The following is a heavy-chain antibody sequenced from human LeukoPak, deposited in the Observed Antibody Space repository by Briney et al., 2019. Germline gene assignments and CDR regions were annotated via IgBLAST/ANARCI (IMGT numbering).Heavy chain of an antibody. V-gene: IGHV3-53*01. CDR2: IYSGGST. Sequence: GGPLRLSCAASGFTVSSNYMSWVRQAPGKGLEWVSVIYSGGSTYYADSVKGRFTISRDNSKNTLYLQMNSPRAEDTAVYYCARVSRGPHPYYYDSSGYMDYWGQGTLVTVSS. CDR3: ARVSRGPHPYYYDSSGYMDY. J-gene: IGHJ4*02. CDR1: GFTVSSNY. D-gene: IGHD3-22*01.